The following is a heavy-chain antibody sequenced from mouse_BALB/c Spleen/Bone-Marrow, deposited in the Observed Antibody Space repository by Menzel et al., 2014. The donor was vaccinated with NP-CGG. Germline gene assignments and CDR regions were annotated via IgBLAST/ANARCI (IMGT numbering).Heavy chain of an antibody. Sequence: QLQQSGAELVRPGSSVKISCKASGYAFSSYWMNWVKQRPGQGLEWIGQIYPGDGDTNYNGKFKGKATLTADKSSSTAYMQLSSLTSEDSAVYFCARQYGNYFDYWGQGTTLTVSS. J-gene: IGHJ2*01. V-gene: IGHV1-80*01. CDR1: GYAFSSYW. CDR2: IYPGDGDT. CDR3: ARQYGNYFDY. D-gene: IGHD2-10*02.